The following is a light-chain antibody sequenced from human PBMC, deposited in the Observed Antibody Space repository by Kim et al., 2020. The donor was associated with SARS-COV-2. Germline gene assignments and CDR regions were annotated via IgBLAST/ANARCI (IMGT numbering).Light chain of an antibody. CDR3: ATWDNSLNGLV. V-gene: IGLV1-51*01. J-gene: IGLJ7*01. CDR1: NSNIGKNY. CDR2: DND. Sequence: QSVLTQPPSVSAAPGQKVTISCSGSNSNIGKNYVSWYQQLPGTAPKLLIYDNDKRHSGIPDRFSGSKSGTSATLDITGLQTGDEADYSCATWDNSLNGLVFGGATQLTVL.